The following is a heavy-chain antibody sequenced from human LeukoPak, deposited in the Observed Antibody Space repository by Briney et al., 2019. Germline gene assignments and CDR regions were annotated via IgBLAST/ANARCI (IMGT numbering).Heavy chain of an antibody. D-gene: IGHD6-19*01. J-gene: IGHJ4*02. CDR1: GGSFSGYY. CDR3: ARAGGSGLIDY. Sequence: SETLSLTCAVYGGSFSGYYWSWIRQPPGKGLEWIGEINHSGSTNYNPSLKSRVTISVDTSKNQFSLKLSSVTAADTAVYYCARAGGSGLIDYWGQGTLVTVSS. V-gene: IGHV4-34*01. CDR2: INHSGST.